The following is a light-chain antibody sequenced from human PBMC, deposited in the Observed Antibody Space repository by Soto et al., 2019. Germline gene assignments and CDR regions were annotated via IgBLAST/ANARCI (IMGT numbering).Light chain of an antibody. V-gene: IGKV1-39*01. CDR1: QTISSY. CDR2: AAS. Sequence: DIQMTQSPSSLSASVGDRVTITCRASQTISSYLNWYQQKPGKAPKLLIYAASSLQSGVPSRFSCCGSGTDFTLTISRLQPEDFATYYCQQSHSIPYTFGQGTKLEIK. J-gene: IGKJ2*01. CDR3: QQSHSIPYT.